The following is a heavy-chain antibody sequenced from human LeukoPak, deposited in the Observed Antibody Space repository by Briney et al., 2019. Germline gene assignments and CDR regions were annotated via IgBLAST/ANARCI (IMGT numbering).Heavy chain of an antibody. CDR1: GYTFTDYY. CDR3: ARANFLYCSSSTCLFDY. Sequence: ASVKVSCKASGYTFTDYYMHWVRQAPGQGFEWMGWINPNDGDTNYAQKFQGMVTMTRDTSISPAHMEVSRLRSDDTAVYYCARANFLYCSSSTCLFDYWGQGTLVTVSS. CDR2: INPNDGDT. J-gene: IGHJ4*02. D-gene: IGHD2-2*01. V-gene: IGHV1-2*02.